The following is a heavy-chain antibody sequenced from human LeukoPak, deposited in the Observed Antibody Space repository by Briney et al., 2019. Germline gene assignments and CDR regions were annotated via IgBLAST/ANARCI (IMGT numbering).Heavy chain of an antibody. D-gene: IGHD1-7*01. J-gene: IGHJ4*02. CDR3: ARIRNYDLDY. V-gene: IGHV2-70*04. Sequence: SGPALVKPTQTLTLTCTFSGFSLSTSGMRVSWIRQPPGKALEWLARIDWDDDKFYSTSLKTRLTISKGTSKNQVVLTMTNMDPVDTATYYCARIRNYDLDYWGQGTLVTVSS. CDR1: GFSLSTSGMR. CDR2: IDWDDDK.